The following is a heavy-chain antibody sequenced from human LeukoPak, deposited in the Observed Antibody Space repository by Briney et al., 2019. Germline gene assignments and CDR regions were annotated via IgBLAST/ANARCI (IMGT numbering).Heavy chain of an antibody. V-gene: IGHV4-59*12. CDR1: SGAISSYY. Sequence: SETLSLTCTVSSGAISSYYWSWVRPPPGKGLEWMGYVSYSGSTYYNPSLKSRVTISVDTSKNQFSLKLSSVTAADTAVYYCARAMGYSSSWYQFDPWGQGTLVTVSS. J-gene: IGHJ5*02. CDR3: ARAMGYSSSWYQFDP. CDR2: VSYSGST. D-gene: IGHD6-13*01.